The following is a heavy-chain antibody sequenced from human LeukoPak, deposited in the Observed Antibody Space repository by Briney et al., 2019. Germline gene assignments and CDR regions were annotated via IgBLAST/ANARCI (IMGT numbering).Heavy chain of an antibody. Sequence: PGGSLRLSCAASGFTFNNYAMNWLRQAPGKGLEWVSSISGGGETTYYADSAKGRFTISRDNSQNTLYLQMNSLRAEDTAVCYCARDYADYVGYFFLDYWGQGTLVTVSS. CDR2: ISGGGETT. CDR1: GFTFNNYA. CDR3: ARDYADYVGYFFLDY. D-gene: IGHD4-17*01. J-gene: IGHJ4*02. V-gene: IGHV3-23*01.